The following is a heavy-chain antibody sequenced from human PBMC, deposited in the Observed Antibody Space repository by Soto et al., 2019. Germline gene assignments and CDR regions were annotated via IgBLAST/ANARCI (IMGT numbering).Heavy chain of an antibody. V-gene: IGHV1-18*01. D-gene: IGHD6-13*01. J-gene: IGHJ2*01. CDR1: GYTFTSYG. CDR2: ISAYNGNT. CDR3: ARDSPYIAAAETRYFDL. Sequence: QVQLVQSGAEVKKLGASVKVSCKASGYTFTSYGISWVRQAPGQGLEWMGWISAYNGNTNYAQKLQGRVTMTTDTSTSTAYMELRRLRSDDTAVYYCARDSPYIAAAETRYFDLWGRGTLVTVSS.